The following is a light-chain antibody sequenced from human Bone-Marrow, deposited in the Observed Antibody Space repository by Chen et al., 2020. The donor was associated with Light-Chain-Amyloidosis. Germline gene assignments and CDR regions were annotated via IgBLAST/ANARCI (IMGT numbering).Light chain of an antibody. CDR3: IQDYFYPPT. J-gene: IGKJ1*01. CDR1: QGIRTD. Sequence: AIQMTQSPSSLSASVGDRVTITCRASQGIRTDLGWYQQKPGKAPKLLIYAASSLESGVPSRFSGGGSDTDFTLTISSLQPEEIATYYCIQDYFYPPTVGKGTKVEIK. CDR2: AAS. V-gene: IGKV1-6*01.